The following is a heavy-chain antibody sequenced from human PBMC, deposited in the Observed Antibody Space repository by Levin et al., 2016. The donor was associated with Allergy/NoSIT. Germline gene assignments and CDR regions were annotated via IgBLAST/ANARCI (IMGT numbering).Heavy chain of an antibody. D-gene: IGHD5-12*01. CDR2: ISATGIST. J-gene: IGHJ4*02. V-gene: IGHV3-23*01. Sequence: GESLKISCAASGFTFTNYAMGWVRQAPGRGLEWVSGISATGISTYYADSVTGRFTISTDNSKNTLYLQMSSLRAEDTAVYYCAKTLYSGYDIRGFDFWGQGTLVTVSS. CDR1: GFTFTNYA. CDR3: AKTLYSGYDIRGFDF.